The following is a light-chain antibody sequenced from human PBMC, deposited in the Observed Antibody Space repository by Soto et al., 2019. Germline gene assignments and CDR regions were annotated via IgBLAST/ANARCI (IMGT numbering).Light chain of an antibody. Sequence: DIQMTQSPVTLSPSVGDRVAITCRASQSIGEWLAWYQHKPGKAPKLLIYRASHLATGVPSRFSGSGSGTEFTFTISRLQHDDFATYYCQHYDSYPVTFGQGTNLEI. CDR2: RAS. CDR3: QHYDSYPVT. CDR1: QSIGEW. V-gene: IGKV1-5*03. J-gene: IGKJ2*01.